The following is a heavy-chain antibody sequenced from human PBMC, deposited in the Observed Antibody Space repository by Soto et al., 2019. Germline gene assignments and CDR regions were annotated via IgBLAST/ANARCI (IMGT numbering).Heavy chain of an antibody. CDR2: INGRSNYK. V-gene: IGHV3-21*01. D-gene: IGHD1-26*01. CDR1: GFTFSTYT. CDR3: EKAGWSYDTFEWGFDY. J-gene: IGHJ4*02. Sequence: GGSLRLSCASSGFTFSTYTMNWVRQAPGKGLEWVSSINGRSNYKYYTDSVKGRFTISRDNAKNSLYLQMNSLRVEDTAVYYCEKAGWSYDTFEWGFDYWGKGTPATASS.